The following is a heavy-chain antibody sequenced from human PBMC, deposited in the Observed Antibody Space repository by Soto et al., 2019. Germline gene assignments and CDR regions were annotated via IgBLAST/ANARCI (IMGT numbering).Heavy chain of an antibody. Sequence: PSEILSLTCTVSAGSISSSSYYWGWLRQPPGKGLEWIGSIYYSGSTYYNPSLKSRVTISVDTSKNQFSLKLSSVTAADTAVYYCARPGAGLWDQNGDYFDYWGQGTLVTVSS. V-gene: IGHV4-39*01. CDR1: AGSISSSSYY. D-gene: IGHD7-27*01. CDR2: IYYSGST. J-gene: IGHJ4*02. CDR3: ARPGAGLWDQNGDYFDY.